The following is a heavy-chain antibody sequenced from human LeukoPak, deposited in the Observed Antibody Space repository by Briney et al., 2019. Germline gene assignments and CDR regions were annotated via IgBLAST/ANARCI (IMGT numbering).Heavy chain of an antibody. Sequence: PGGSLRLSCAASGFPFSNYAMNWVRQAPGKGLEWVSSISESGDKTDYADSVRGRFTISRGNSQNTLYLQMNSLRVEDTALHYCAKQWVDCWGQGTLVTVSS. D-gene: IGHD1-26*01. CDR3: AKQWVDC. J-gene: IGHJ4*02. V-gene: IGHV3-23*01. CDR1: GFPFSNYA. CDR2: ISESGDKT.